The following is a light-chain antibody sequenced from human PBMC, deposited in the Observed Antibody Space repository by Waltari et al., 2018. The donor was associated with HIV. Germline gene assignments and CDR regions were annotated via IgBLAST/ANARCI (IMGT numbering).Light chain of an antibody. J-gene: IGKJ1*01. V-gene: IGKV1-5*03. Sequence: DIRLTQSPSTLSASAGDRVAITCRACQNVGAFLAWYQKKPGKPPKLLIFQASILEGGVPSRFSGSVSGSDFTLTINGLQSDDFATYYCHQYASFSGTFGQGTKVEL. CDR1: QNVGAF. CDR2: QAS. CDR3: HQYASFSGT.